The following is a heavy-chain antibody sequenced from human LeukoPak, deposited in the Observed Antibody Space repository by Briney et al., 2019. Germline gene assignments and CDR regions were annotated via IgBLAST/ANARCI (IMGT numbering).Heavy chain of an antibody. CDR2: INTNTGNP. CDR3: ARDLAAGFDAFDI. CDR1: GYTFTSYA. D-gene: IGHD6-19*01. Sequence: GASVKVSFTASGYTFTSYAMNWVRQAPGQGLEWMGWINTNTGNPTYAQGFTGRFVFSLDTSVSTAYLQISSLKAEDTAVYYCARDLAAGFDAFDIWGQGTMVTVSS. J-gene: IGHJ3*02. V-gene: IGHV7-4-1*02.